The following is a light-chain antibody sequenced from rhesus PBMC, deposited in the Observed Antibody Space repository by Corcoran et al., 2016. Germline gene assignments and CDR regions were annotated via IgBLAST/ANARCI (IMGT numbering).Light chain of an antibody. Sequence: QAALTQPRSVSGSPGQSVTISCTGTSSDIGGYNYVSWYQQHPGTAPKLMIYEVSKRPSGVSDRFSGSKSGNTASLTISGLQAEDAADYYCSSYAGSNTVLFGGGTRLTVL. CDR3: SSYAGSNTVL. CDR1: SSDIGGYNY. V-gene: IGLV2-32*02. CDR2: EVS. J-gene: IGLJ3*01.